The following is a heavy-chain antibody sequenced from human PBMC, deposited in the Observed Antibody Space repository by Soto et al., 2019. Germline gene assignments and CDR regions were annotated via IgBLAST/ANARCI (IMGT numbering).Heavy chain of an antibody. CDR2: VYYIGRP. CDR1: GDSISDYY. CDR3: ARTPRSMMVDAISQ. J-gene: IGHJ4*02. D-gene: IGHD2-8*01. V-gene: IGHV4-59*01. Sequence: QVQLQESGPGLVKPSETLSLTCTVSGDSISDYYWNWIRQPPGKGLEWIGYVYYIGRPNSNPSLKSRVTMSVDTSKNQFSLKLSAVTAADTAVYYCARTPRSMMVDAISQWGQGTLVTVSS.